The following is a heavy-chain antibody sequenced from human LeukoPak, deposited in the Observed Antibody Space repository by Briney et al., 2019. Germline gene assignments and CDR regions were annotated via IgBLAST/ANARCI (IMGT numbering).Heavy chain of an antibody. CDR3: ARESLRPT. J-gene: IGHJ4*02. CDR1: GYTFSNFG. Sequence: GASVKVSCKASGYTFSNFGISWVRQAPGQGLEWMGWISPYSGDTNYAQEFQGRISMTTDTSTNTAYMELRSLESDDTAVYYCARESLRPTWGQGTLVTVSS. V-gene: IGHV1-18*01. D-gene: IGHD5-12*01. CDR2: ISPYSGDT.